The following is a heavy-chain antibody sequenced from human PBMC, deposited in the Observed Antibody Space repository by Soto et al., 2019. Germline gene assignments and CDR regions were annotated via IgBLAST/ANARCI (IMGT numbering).Heavy chain of an antibody. CDR2: INPNSGGT. V-gene: IGHV1-2*02. CDR1: GYTFTGYY. Sequence: ASVKVSCKSSGYTFTGYYMHWVRQAPGQGLEWMGWINPNSGGTNYAQKFQGRVTMTRDTSISTAYMELSRLRSDDTAVYYCARDSPSSSYFGYWGQGTLVTVSA. CDR3: ARDSPSSSYFGY. D-gene: IGHD6-6*01. J-gene: IGHJ4*02.